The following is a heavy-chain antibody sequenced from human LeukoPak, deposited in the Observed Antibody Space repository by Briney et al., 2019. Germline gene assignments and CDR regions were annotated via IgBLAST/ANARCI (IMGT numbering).Heavy chain of an antibody. CDR1: GFTFDDYA. V-gene: IGHV3-43*02. J-gene: IGHJ5*02. Sequence: GGSLRLSCAVSGFTFDDYAMHWVRQAPGKGLEWVSLISGDGGSTYYADSVKGRFTISRDNSKNSLYLQMNSLRTEDTALYYCAKDMKAYDFWSGYSQNWFDPWGQGTLVTVSS. CDR2: ISGDGGST. CDR3: AKDMKAYDFWSGYSQNWFDP. D-gene: IGHD3-3*01.